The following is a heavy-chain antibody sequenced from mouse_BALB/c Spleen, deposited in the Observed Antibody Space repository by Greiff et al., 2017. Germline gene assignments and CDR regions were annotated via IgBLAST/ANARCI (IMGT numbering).Heavy chain of an antibody. J-gene: IGHJ3*01. CDR2: ISSGSSTI. D-gene: IGHD1-1*02. Sequence: EVQLVESGGGLVQPGGSRKLSCAASGFTFSSFGMHWVRQAPEKGLEWVAYISSGSSTIYYADTVKGRFTISRDNPKNTLFLQMTSLRSEDTAMYYCAGDYGGCAYWGQGTLVTVSA. V-gene: IGHV5-17*02. CDR1: GFTFSSFG. CDR3: AGDYGGCAY.